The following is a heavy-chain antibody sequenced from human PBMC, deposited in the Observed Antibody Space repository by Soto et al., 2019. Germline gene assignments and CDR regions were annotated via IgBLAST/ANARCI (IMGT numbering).Heavy chain of an antibody. Sequence: EVQLVESGGGLIQPGGSLRLSCAVSGFTVSNHYMSWVRQAPGKGLEGVSVIYSGGYTAYGDSVKGRFTISRDNSKNTLQLQKKSRGAADTAVYSGATPPGGGGYWGQGTLVTVSS. CDR3: ATPPGGGGY. D-gene: IGHD3-10*01. V-gene: IGHV3-53*01. CDR2: IYSGGYT. J-gene: IGHJ4*02. CDR1: GFTVSNHY.